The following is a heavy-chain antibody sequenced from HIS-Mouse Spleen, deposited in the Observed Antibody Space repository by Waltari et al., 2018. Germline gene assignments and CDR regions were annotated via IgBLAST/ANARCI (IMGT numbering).Heavy chain of an antibody. CDR3: AREIPYSSSWYDWYFDL. D-gene: IGHD6-13*01. CDR1: GGSISSSSYY. CDR2: IYYRWIT. V-gene: IGHV4-39*07. J-gene: IGHJ2*01. Sequence: QLQLQESGPGLVKPSETLSLTCTVSGGSISSSSYYWGWIRQPPGKGLDGMASIYYRWITDYHPSLTSRVTISVDTSKNQFSLKLSSVTAADTAVYYCAREIPYSSSWYDWYFDLWGRGTLVTVSS.